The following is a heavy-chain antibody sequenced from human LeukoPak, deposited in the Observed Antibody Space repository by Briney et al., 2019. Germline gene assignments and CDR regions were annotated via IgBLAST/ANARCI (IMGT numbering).Heavy chain of an antibody. D-gene: IGHD6-19*01. CDR3: ARGSSSGLTY. J-gene: IGHJ4*02. V-gene: IGHV3-74*01. CDR1: GFTFNSYW. CDR2: INSDGSST. Sequence: GGSLRLSCAASGFTFNSYWMYWVRQAPGKGLVWVSRINSDGSSTRYADSVKGRFTVSRDNAKNTLSLQMNSLRAEDTAVYYCARGSSSGLTYWGQGTLVTVSS.